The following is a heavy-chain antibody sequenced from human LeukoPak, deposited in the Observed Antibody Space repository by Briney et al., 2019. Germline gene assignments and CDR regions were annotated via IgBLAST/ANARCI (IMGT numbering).Heavy chain of an antibody. CDR3: ARAGSFWSGYARFDP. D-gene: IGHD3-3*01. V-gene: IGHV4-30-2*01. CDR2: IYHSGST. J-gene: IGHJ5*02. CDR1: GGSISSGGYS. Sequence: PSQTLSLTCAVSGGSISSGGYSWSWIRQPPGKGLEWIGYIYHSGSTYYNPSLKSRVTISVDRSENQFSLKLSSVTAADTAVYYCARAGSFWSGYARFDPWGQGTLVTVSS.